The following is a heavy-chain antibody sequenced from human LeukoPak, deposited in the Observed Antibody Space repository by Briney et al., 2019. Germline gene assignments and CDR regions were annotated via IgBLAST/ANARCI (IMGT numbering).Heavy chain of an antibody. CDR3: ARPALGYCSSTSCYTSWFDP. J-gene: IGHJ5*02. CDR1: GFTVSSNY. D-gene: IGHD2-2*02. V-gene: IGHV3-23*01. Sequence: GGSLRLSCAASGFTVSSNYMSWVRQAPGKGLEWVSAISGSGGSTYYADSVKGRFTISRDNSKNTLYLQMNSLRAEDTAVYYCARPALGYCSSTSCYTSWFDPWGQGTLVTVSS. CDR2: ISGSGGST.